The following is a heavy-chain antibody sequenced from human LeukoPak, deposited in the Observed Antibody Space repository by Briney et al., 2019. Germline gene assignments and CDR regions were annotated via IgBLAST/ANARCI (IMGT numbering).Heavy chain of an antibody. CDR3: ARGSSGWSQLEDY. CDR1: GYTFTGYF. Sequence: GASVKVSFKASGYTFTGYFMHWVRQAPGQGLEWMGWINPNSGGTNYAQKFQGRVTMTRDTSISTAYMELSRLRSDDTAVYYCARGSSGWSQLEDYWGQGTLVTVSS. CDR2: INPNSGGT. V-gene: IGHV1-2*02. J-gene: IGHJ4*02. D-gene: IGHD6-19*01.